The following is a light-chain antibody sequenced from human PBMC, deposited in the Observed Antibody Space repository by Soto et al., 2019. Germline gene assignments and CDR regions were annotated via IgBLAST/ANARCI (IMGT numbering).Light chain of an antibody. J-gene: IGKJ1*01. V-gene: IGKV1-5*03. CDR2: KAS. Sequence: DIQMTQSPSTLSASVGDRVTITCRASQSISSWLTWYQQKAGQAPKLLIYKASIVESGVPSRFSGRGSGTGCTVSISSLQPAESATYDCQQYSYVGTFGQGPRVEVK. CDR1: QSISSW. CDR3: QQYSYVGT.